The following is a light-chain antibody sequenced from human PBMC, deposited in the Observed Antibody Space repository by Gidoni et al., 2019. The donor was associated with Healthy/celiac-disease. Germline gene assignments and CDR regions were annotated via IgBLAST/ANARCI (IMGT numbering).Light chain of an antibody. CDR3: QQSYSTPLFT. V-gene: IGKV1-39*01. Sequence: DIQMTQSPSSLSASVGDRVTITCRASQSISSYLNWYQQKPGKAPKLLIYAASSLQSGVPSRFSGSGSGTDFTLTISSLQPEDFATYSCQQSYSTPLFTFGPGTKVDIQ. J-gene: IGKJ3*01. CDR2: AAS. CDR1: QSISSY.